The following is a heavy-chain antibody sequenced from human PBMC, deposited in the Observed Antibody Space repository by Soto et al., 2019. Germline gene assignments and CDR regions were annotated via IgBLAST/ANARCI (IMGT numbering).Heavy chain of an antibody. CDR1: GGTFSSYT. J-gene: IGHJ5*02. CDR2: IIPILGIA. D-gene: IGHD2-21*01. Sequence: SVKVSCKASGGTFSSYTISWVRQAPGQGLEWMGRIIPILGIANYAQKFQGRVTITADKSTSTAYMELSSLRSEDTAVYYCARAVGATHVVNWFDPWGQGTLVTVSS. CDR3: ARAVGATHVVNWFDP. V-gene: IGHV1-69*02.